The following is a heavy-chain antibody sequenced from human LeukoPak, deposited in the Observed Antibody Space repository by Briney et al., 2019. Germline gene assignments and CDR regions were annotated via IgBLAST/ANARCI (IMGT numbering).Heavy chain of an antibody. CDR1: GFTFSSYS. Sequence: GGSLRLSCAASGFTFSSYSMNWVRQAPGKGLEWVSSISSSSSYIYYADSVKGRFTISRDNAKNSLYLQMNSLRAEDTAVYYCARASNHWEVMSHFDYWGQGTLVTVSS. V-gene: IGHV3-21*01. CDR3: ARASNHWEVMSHFDY. D-gene: IGHD1-26*01. CDR2: ISSSSSYI. J-gene: IGHJ4*02.